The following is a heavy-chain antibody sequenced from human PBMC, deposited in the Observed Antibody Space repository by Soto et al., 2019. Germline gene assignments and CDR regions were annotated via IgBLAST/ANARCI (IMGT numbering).Heavy chain of an antibody. J-gene: IGHJ5*02. CDR2: ISAYNGNT. Sequence: ASVKVSCKASGYTFTSYGISWVRRAPGQGLEWMGWISAYNGNTNYAQKLQGRVTMTTDTSTSTAYMELRSLRSDDTAVYYCARGYYYDSSGYYYDWFDPWGQGTLVTVSS. V-gene: IGHV1-18*01. CDR3: ARGYYYDSSGYYYDWFDP. CDR1: GYTFTSYG. D-gene: IGHD3-22*01.